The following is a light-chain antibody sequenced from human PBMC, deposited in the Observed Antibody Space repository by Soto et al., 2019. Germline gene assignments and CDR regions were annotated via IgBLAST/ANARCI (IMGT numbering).Light chain of an antibody. J-gene: IGKJ2*01. V-gene: IGKV1-33*01. CDR3: QQYDNRPPYT. Sequence: DIQMTQSPSSLSASVGDRVTITCQASQDISNYLNWYQQKPGKAPKLLIYDASNLEKGVASRFSGSGSGTDFTFTISSLQPEDIATYYCQQYDNRPPYTFGQGTKLEIK. CDR1: QDISNY. CDR2: DAS.